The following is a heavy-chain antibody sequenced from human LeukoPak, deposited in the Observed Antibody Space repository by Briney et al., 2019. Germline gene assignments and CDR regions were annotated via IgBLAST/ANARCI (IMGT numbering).Heavy chain of an antibody. CDR1: GYTFISYG. D-gene: IGHD5-18*01. J-gene: IGHJ5*02. V-gene: IGHV1-2*04. CDR3: ARLGRGYSYGFWFDP. CDR2: INPNSGGT. Sequence: ASVKVSCKASGYTFISYGISWVRQAPGQGLEWMGWINPNSGGTNYAQKFQGWVTMTRDTSISTAYMELSSLRSEDTAVYYCARLGRGYSYGFWFDPWGQGTLVTVSS.